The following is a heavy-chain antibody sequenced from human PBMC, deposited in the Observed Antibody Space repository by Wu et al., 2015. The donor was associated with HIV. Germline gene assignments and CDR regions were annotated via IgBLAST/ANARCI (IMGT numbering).Heavy chain of an antibody. V-gene: IGHV1-2*02. J-gene: IGHJ4*02. CDR1: GYTFTAYY. Sequence: QVQLVQSGAEVKKPGASVKVSCTATGYTFTAYYVHWVRQAPGQGLEWMGCINPQSDDTKYAQKFQGRVTMTRDTSTNTAYMELTSLRSEDTAVYYCARGQNGNDQWGQGTLVTVSS. CDR2: INPQSDDT. D-gene: IGHD5-12*01. CDR3: ARGQNGNDQ.